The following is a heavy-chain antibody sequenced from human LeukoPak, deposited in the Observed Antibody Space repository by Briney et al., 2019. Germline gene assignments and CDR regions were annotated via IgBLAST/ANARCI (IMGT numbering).Heavy chain of an antibody. D-gene: IGHD7-27*01. Sequence: PSETLPLTCAVYGGSFSGYYWSWIRQPPGKGLEWIGEINHSGSTNYNPSLKSRVTISVDTSKNQFSLKLSSVTAADTAVYYCARGHGTGDPYYFDYWGQGTLVTVSS. CDR2: INHSGST. J-gene: IGHJ4*02. CDR3: ARGHGTGDPYYFDY. CDR1: GGSFSGYY. V-gene: IGHV4-34*01.